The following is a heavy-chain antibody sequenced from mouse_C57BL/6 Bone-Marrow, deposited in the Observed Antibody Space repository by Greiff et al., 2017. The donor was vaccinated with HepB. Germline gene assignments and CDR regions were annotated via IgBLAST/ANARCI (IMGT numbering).Heavy chain of an antibody. CDR2: IDPENGDT. J-gene: IGHJ3*01. V-gene: IGHV14-4*01. CDR1: GFNIKDDY. Sequence: EVQLVESGAELVRPGASVKLSCTASGFNIKDDYMHWVKQRPEQGLEWIGWIDPENGDTEYASKFQGKATITADTSSNTAYLQLSSLTSEDTAVYYCTTTLNYYGSSYWFAYWGQGTLVTVSA. CDR3: TTTLNYYGSSYWFAY. D-gene: IGHD1-1*01.